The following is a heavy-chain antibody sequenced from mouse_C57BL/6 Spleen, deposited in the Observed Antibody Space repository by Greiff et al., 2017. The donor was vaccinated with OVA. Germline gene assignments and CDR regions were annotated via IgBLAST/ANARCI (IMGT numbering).Heavy chain of an antibody. CDR3: ASGGYVDY. V-gene: IGHV3-6*01. CDR1: GYSITSGYY. CDR2: ISYDGSN. Sequence: DVQLQESGPGLVKPSQSLSLTCSVTGYSITSGYYWNWIRQFPGNKLEWMGYISYDGSNNYNPSLKNRISITRDTSKNQFFLKLNSVTAEDAATYCCASGGYVDYWGQGTTLTVSS. J-gene: IGHJ2*01.